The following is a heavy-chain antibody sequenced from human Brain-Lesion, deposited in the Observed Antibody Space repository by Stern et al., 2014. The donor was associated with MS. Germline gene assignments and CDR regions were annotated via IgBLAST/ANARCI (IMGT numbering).Heavy chain of an antibody. CDR2: IYYIGST. J-gene: IGHJ4*02. V-gene: IGHV4-30-4*01. CDR3: ARGESSRYYYYFDY. CDR1: GDSISSGDNY. D-gene: IGHD3-22*01. Sequence: QVQLVQSGPGLVKPSQTLSLTCNVPGDSISSGDNYWSWIRQSPGKGLEWIGYIYYIGSTFYNPSLKSRVTISVDTSQNQFSLRLSSVTAADTAVYYCARGESSRYYYYFDYWGQGTLVTVSS.